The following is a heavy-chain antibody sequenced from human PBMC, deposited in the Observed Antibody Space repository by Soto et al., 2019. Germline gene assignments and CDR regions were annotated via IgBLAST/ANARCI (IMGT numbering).Heavy chain of an antibody. D-gene: IGHD4-17*01. CDR3: ARDRYGDNSFDS. Sequence: GGSLRLSYAASGFTFSSYGMNWVRQAPGKGLEWVSYISGSSSTTYYADSMKGRFSISRDNGKNSLYLQMNSLRAEDTAVYYCARDRYGDNSFDSWGQGTLVTVSS. J-gene: IGHJ4*02. CDR2: ISGSSSTT. V-gene: IGHV3-48*01. CDR1: GFTFSSYG.